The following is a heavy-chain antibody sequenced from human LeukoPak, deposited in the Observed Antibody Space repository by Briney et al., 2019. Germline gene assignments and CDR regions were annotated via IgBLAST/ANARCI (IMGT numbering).Heavy chain of an antibody. Sequence: ASETLSLTCTVSGGSISTYHWNWIRQPPGQGLEWIGYIQNSGSSNYNPSLKSRVTISVDTSKNQFSLKLSSVTAADTAVYYCARAISYTRPFDYWGQGTLVTVSS. V-gene: IGHV4-59*01. J-gene: IGHJ4*02. CDR1: GGSISTYH. CDR3: ARAISYTRPFDY. D-gene: IGHD1-1*01. CDR2: IQNSGSS.